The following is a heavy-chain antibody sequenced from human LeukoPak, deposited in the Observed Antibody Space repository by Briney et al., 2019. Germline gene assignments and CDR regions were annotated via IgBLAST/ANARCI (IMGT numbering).Heavy chain of an antibody. V-gene: IGHV4-59*01. D-gene: IGHD1-7*01. Sequence: SETLSLTCTVSGGSISSFHWSWIRQPPGKALEFIGYIYSSGSTNYNPSLQSRVTISVDTSKNQFSLNLSSVSAADTAVYYCARQTGTTYFDYWGQGTLVTVSS. CDR2: IYSSGST. CDR3: ARQTGTTYFDY. J-gene: IGHJ4*02. CDR1: GGSISSFH.